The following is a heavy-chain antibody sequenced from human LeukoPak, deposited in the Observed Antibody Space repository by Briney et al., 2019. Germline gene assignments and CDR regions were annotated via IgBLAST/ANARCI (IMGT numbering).Heavy chain of an antibody. CDR3: AREENYKVDY. CDR1: GFTFSSYS. V-gene: IGHV3-21*01. CDR2: ISSSSGYI. J-gene: IGHJ4*02. D-gene: IGHD1-7*01. Sequence: GGSLRLSCAASGFTFSSYSMNWDRQAPGKGLEWVSSISSSSGYIYYADSVKGRFTISRDNAKKSLYLQMNSLRAEDTAVYYCAREENYKVDYWGQGALVTVSS.